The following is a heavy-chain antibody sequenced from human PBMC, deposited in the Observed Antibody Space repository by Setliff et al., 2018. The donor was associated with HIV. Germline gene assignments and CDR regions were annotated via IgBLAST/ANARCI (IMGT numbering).Heavy chain of an antibody. D-gene: IGHD6-25*01. CDR3: GQYWRASGTYVFDI. V-gene: IGHV4-4*08. CDR2: IYSSGTT. Sequence: SETLSLTCTVSGSPMSGYYWSWLRQSPVKGLEWIGSIYSSGTTNYNPSFKSRVSISLDTSRSQFSLVLRSVTAADTAIYDCGQYWRASGTYVFDIWGLGTMVTVSS. J-gene: IGHJ3*02. CDR1: GSPMSGYY.